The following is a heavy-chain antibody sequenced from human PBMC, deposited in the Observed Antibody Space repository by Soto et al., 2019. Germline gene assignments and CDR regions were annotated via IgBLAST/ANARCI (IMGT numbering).Heavy chain of an antibody. V-gene: IGHV3-23*01. D-gene: IGHD6-19*01. Sequence: GGSLRLSCAASGFTFSNYAMSWVRQAPGKGLEWVSGINNSGGGTYYAGSVKGRFTISRDNSKNTLYLQMNSLRAEDTAVYYCAKDLLKSVPGRHWDYWGQGSLVTVSS. CDR3: AKDLLKSVPGRHWDY. CDR2: INNSGGGT. J-gene: IGHJ4*02. CDR1: GFTFSNYA.